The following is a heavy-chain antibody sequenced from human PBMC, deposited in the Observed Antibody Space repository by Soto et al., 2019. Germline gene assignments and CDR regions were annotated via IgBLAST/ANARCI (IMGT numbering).Heavy chain of an antibody. J-gene: IGHJ5*02. CDR3: AHRLGRPRSGWFDP. D-gene: IGHD1-1*01. V-gene: IGHV2-5*01. CDR2: IYWNDDK. CDR1: GFSLGTSVVG. Sequence: GPTLVNPTQTLTLACPFSGFSLGTSVVGVGWIRQPPGKALEWLALIYWNDDKRYSPSLKSRLTITKDTSKNQVVLTMTNMDPVDTATYYCAHRLGRPRSGWFDPWGQGTLVTVSS.